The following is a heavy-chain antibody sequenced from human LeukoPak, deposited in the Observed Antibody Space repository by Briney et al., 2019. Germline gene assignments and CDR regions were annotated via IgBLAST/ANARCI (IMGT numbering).Heavy chain of an antibody. V-gene: IGHV1-2*02. CDR1: GYTFTDYY. Sequence: GASVKVSCKASGYTFTDYYMHWVRQAPGQGLEWMGWINPNTGGTNYAQKFQGRVTMTRDTSISTAYMELSRLRSDDTAVYYCARERDSIAARQKNWFDPWGQGTLVTVSS. D-gene: IGHD6-6*01. J-gene: IGHJ5*02. CDR2: INPNTGGT. CDR3: ARERDSIAARQKNWFDP.